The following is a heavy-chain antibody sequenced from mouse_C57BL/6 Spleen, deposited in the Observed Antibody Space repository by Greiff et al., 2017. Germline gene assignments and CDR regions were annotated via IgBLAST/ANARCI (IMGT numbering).Heavy chain of an antibody. CDR2: ISGGGGNT. V-gene: IGHV5-9*01. CDR3: ASLDCGSPFAY. J-gene: IGHJ3*01. D-gene: IGHD2-13*01. Sequence: EVQGVESGGGLVKPGGSLKLSCAASGFTFSSYTMSWVRQTPEKRLEWVATISGGGGNTYYPDSVKGRFTISRDNAKNTLYLQMSSLRSEDTALYYCASLDCGSPFAYWGQGTLVTVSA. CDR1: GFTFSSYT.